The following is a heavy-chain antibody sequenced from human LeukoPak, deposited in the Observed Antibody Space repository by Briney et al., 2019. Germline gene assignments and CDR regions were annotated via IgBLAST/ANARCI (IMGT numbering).Heavy chain of an antibody. D-gene: IGHD3-3*01. V-gene: IGHV4-31*03. CDR3: ARDRQSGYSISYYYYGMDV. J-gene: IGHJ6*02. CDR1: GGSISSGGYY. CDR2: IYYSGST. Sequence: SQTLSLTCTVSGGSISSGGYYWSWIRQHPGKGLGWIGYIYYSGSTYYNPSLKSRVTISVDTSKNQFSLKLSSVTAADTAVYYCARDRQSGYSISYYYYGMDVWGQGTTVTVSS.